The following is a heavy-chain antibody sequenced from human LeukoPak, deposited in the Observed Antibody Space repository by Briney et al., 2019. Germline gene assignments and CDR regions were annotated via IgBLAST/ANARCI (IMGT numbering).Heavy chain of an antibody. D-gene: IGHD3-3*01. Sequence: ASVKVSSKASGYTFTIYAMNWVRQAPGQGLEWMGWINTNTGNPTYAQGFTGRFVFSLDTSVSTAYLQISSLKAEDTAVYYCARGARDRNYDFWSGYFPFDYWGQGTLVTVSS. CDR3: ARGARDRNYDFWSGYFPFDY. J-gene: IGHJ4*02. CDR2: INTNTGNP. CDR1: GYTFTIYA. V-gene: IGHV7-4-1*02.